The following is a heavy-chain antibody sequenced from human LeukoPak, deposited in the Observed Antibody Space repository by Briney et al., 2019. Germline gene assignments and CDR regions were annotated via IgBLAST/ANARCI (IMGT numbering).Heavy chain of an antibody. CDR3: ARHPASSPVSTGVWFFDY. CDR1: GFTFSNFA. Sequence: PGGSLRLSCAAFGFTFSNFAMSWARQVPGKGLEWVSSISAGGGNTYYADSVKGRFTISRDTSKNTLYLQMNSLRAEDTAMYYCARHPASSPVSTGVWFFDYWGQGTLVTVSS. CDR2: ISAGGGNT. D-gene: IGHD2-21*01. J-gene: IGHJ4*02. V-gene: IGHV3-23*01.